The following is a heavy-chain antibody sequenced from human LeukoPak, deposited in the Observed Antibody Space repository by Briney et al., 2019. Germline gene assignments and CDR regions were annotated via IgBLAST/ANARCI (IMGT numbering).Heavy chain of an antibody. CDR1: GGSISSYY. CDR3: VRFPRGFYYDSSGYHYYYMDV. V-gene: IGHV4-59*01. J-gene: IGHJ6*03. CDR2: IYYSGST. D-gene: IGHD3-22*01. Sequence: PSETLSLTCTVSGGSISSYYWSWIRQPPGKGLEWIGYIYYSGSTNYNPSLKSRVTISVDTSKNQFSLKLSSVTAADTAVYYCVRFPRGFYYDSSGYHYYYMDVWGKGTTVTVSS.